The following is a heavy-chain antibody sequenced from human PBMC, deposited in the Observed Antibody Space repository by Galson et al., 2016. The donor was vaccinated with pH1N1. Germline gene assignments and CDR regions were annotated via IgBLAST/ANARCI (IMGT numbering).Heavy chain of an antibody. CDR2: IFHSGST. CDR1: GYSIISGYY. D-gene: IGHD2-21*02. J-gene: IGHJ3*01. Sequence: LSLTCAVSGYSIISGYYWGWVRQPPGKGLEWIGSIFHSGSTYYNPSLKSRVTISVDTSRNQFSLTLSSVTAADTALYYCASSIPVTALDAFDLWGQETMVTVSS. V-gene: IGHV4-38-2*01. CDR3: ASSIPVTALDAFDL.